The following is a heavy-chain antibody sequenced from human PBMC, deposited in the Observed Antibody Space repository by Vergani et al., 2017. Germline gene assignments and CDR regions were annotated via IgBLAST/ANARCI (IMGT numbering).Heavy chain of an antibody. J-gene: IGHJ6*03. CDR2: INPRGGST. Sequence: QVQLVQSGAEVKKPGASVKVSCKASGYTFTSYYMHWVRQAPGQGLEWMGIINPRGGSTSYAQKFQGRVTMTRDTSTITVYMELSSLRSEYTAVYYCARAGTDLLRFLEWSNYYYSYMDVWGKGTTVTVSS. CDR3: ARAGTDLLRFLEWSNYYYSYMDV. CDR1: GYTFTSYY. D-gene: IGHD3-3*01. V-gene: IGHV1-46*01.